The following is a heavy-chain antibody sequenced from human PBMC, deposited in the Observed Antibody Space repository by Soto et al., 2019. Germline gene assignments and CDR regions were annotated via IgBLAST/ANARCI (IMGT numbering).Heavy chain of an antibody. CDR1: GGSFSGYY. CDR3: ARRLVAASRRAFDI. V-gene: IGHV4-34*01. CDR2: INHSGST. D-gene: IGHD2-15*01. Sequence: SETLSLTCAVYGGSFSGYYWSWIRQPPGKGLEWIGEINHSGSTNYNPSLKSRVTISVDTSKNQFSLKLSSVTAADTAVYYCARRLVAASRRAFDIWGQGTMVTVSS. J-gene: IGHJ3*02.